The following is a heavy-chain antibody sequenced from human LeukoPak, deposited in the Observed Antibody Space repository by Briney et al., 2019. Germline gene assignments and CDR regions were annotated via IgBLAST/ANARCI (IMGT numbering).Heavy chain of an antibody. V-gene: IGHV1-2*02. J-gene: IGHJ6*03. CDR1: GYTFTGYY. CDR2: INPNSGGT. Sequence: GASVKVSCKASGYTFTGYYMHWVRQAPGQGLEWMGWINPNSGGTNYAQKFQGRVTMTRDTSISTAYMELSRLRSDDTAVYYCARVNVTTMVRGVIITVYYYSYMDVWGKGTTVTVSS. CDR3: ARVNVTTMVRGVIITVYYYSYMDV. D-gene: IGHD3-10*01.